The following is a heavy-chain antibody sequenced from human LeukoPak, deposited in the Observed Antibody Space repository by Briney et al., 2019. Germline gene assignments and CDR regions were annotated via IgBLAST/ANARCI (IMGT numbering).Heavy chain of an antibody. Sequence: SETLSLTSTVSGVSISTSNYDWGWLRQPPGTGLELVGNIFYSGSTYYSPSLSKRATISLHTSSNKFSLRLKSVTAADTSGSLCAKSNGCGLVDIWGQGTMVTVSS. V-gene: IGHV4-39*07. CDR2: IFYSGST. D-gene: IGHD2-21*01. J-gene: IGHJ3*02. CDR1: GVSISTSNYD. CDR3: AKSNGCGLVDI.